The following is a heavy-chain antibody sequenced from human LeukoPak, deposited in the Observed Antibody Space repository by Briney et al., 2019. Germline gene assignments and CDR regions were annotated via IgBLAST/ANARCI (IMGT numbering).Heavy chain of an antibody. CDR2: ITSSSTYT. D-gene: IGHD1-26*01. CDR1: GFTFSSYE. J-gene: IGHJ6*03. CDR3: ARDPYSGNYGDTYYYYMDV. Sequence: PGGSLRLSCAASGFTFSSYEMNWVRQAPGKGLEWVSSITSSSTYTFYADSVRGRFTISRDNAKNSLYLQMNSLTAEDTAVYYCARDPYSGNYGDTYYYYMDVWGKGTTVTVSS. V-gene: IGHV3-21*01.